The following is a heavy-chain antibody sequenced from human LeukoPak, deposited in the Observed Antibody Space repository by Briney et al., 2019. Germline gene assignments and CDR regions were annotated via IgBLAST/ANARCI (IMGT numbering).Heavy chain of an antibody. CDR2: INEDGSIT. CDR1: GFTFTRYW. D-gene: IGHD1-26*01. J-gene: IGHJ4*02. Sequence: GGSLRLSCAASGFTFTRYWLHWVRKFPGKGLVWFSRINEDGSITTHADSVRGRFTISRDNARDTLYLQMNSLRSEDTAVYYCARDLGGIAGSWGQGTLVTVSS. CDR3: ARDLGGIAGS. V-gene: IGHV3-74*01.